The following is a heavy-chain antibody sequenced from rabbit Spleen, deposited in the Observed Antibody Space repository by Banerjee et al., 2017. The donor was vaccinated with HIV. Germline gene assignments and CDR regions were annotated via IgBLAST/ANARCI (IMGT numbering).Heavy chain of an antibody. V-gene: IGHV1S45*01. CDR2: IGTGSGST. D-gene: IGHD6-1*01. Sequence: QEQLEESGGGLVKPGASPTLTCKASGFSFSSGYYISWVRQAPGKGLEWIGCIGTGSGSTWYANWAKGRFTISKTSSTTVTLQMTSLTAADTATYFCASAYSDIYFNLWGPGTLVTVS. CDR1: GFSFSSGYY. J-gene: IGHJ4*01. CDR3: ASAYSDIYFNL.